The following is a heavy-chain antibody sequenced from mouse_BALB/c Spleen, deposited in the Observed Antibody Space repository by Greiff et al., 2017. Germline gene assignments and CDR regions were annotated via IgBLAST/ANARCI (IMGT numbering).Heavy chain of an antibody. CDR2: ISSGGSYT. CDR1: GFTFSSYA. V-gene: IGHV5-9-4*01. Sequence: EVKVVESGGGLVKPGGSLKLSCAASGFTFSSYAMSWVRQSPEKRLEWVAEISSGGSYTYYPDTVTGRFTISSDNAKNTLYLEMSSLRSEDTAMYYCARDRDGNYYFDYWGQGTTLTVSS. J-gene: IGHJ2*01. CDR3: ARDRDGNYYFDY. D-gene: IGHD2-1*01.